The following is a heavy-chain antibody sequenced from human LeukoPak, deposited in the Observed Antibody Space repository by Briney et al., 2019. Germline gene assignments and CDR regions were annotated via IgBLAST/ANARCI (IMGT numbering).Heavy chain of an antibody. CDR2: MNPNSGNT. J-gene: IGHJ6*03. Sequence: GASVKVSCKASGYTFASYDINWVRQATGHRLEWMGWMNPNSGNTGYAQEFQGRVTMTRDTSINTAYMELSNLRSEDTAVYYCARSTDSSAPYYYYHMDVWGEGTTVTVSS. V-gene: IGHV1-8*01. D-gene: IGHD6-6*01. CDR3: ARSTDSSAPYYYYHMDV. CDR1: GYTFASYD.